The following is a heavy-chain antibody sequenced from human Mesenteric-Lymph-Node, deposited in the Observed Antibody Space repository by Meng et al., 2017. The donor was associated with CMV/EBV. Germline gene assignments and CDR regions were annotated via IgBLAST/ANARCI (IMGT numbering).Heavy chain of an antibody. CDR1: GYTFTGYY. J-gene: IGHJ4*02. Sequence: ASVKVSCKASGYTFTGYYMHWVRQAPGQGLEWMGWINPNSGGTNYAQKFQGRVTMTSDTSISTGHMELSRLRSDDTAVYYCGKDGRDGSGSYYHIDFWGQGTLVTVSS. CDR2: INPNSGGT. CDR3: GKDGRDGSGSYYHIDF. D-gene: IGHD3-10*01. V-gene: IGHV1-2*02.